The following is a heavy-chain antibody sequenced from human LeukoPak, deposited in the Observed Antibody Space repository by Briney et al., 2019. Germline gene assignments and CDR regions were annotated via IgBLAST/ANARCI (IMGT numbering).Heavy chain of an antibody. V-gene: IGHV4-30-4*07. D-gene: IGHD1-26*01. CDR3: ARGGSPMSGSYPNWFDP. J-gene: IGHJ5*02. CDR1: GGSISSGGYS. Sequence: SETLSLTCTVSGGSISSGGYSWSWIRQPPGKGLEWIGYIYYSGSTYYNPSLKSRVTISVDTSKNQFSLKLSSVTAADTAVYYCARGGSPMSGSYPNWFDPWGQGTLVTVSS. CDR2: IYYSGST.